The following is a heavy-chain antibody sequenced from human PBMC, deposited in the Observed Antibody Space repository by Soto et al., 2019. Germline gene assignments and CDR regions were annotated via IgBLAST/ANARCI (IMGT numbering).Heavy chain of an antibody. Sequence: SVKVSCKASGGTFSSYAISWVRQAPGQGLEWMGGIIPIFGTANYAQKFQGRVTITADKSTSTAYMELSSLRSEDTAVYYCARGRIAVAGTWDAFESWGQGTMVTVSS. CDR3: ARGRIAVAGTWDAFES. CDR1: GGTFSSYA. CDR2: IIPIFGTA. D-gene: IGHD6-19*01. J-gene: IGHJ3*02. V-gene: IGHV1-69*06.